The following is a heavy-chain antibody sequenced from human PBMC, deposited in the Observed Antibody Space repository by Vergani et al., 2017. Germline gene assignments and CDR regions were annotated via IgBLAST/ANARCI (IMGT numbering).Heavy chain of an antibody. J-gene: IGHJ4*02. D-gene: IGHD2-2*01. Sequence: QVQLVQSGAEVKKPGASVKVSCKASGYTFTDHFMHWVRQAPGQGLEWMGWINPNSGGTNYAQKFQGRVTMTRDTSISTAYMELSNLRSDDTAVYYCARVGTSSNRDYFDYWGQRTLVTVSS. CDR3: ARVGTSSNRDYFDY. V-gene: IGHV1-2*02. CDR2: INPNSGGT. CDR1: GYTFTDHF.